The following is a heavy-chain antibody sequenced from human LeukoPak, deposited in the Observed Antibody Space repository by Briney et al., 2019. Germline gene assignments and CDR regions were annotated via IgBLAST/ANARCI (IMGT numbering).Heavy chain of an antibody. CDR1: GGSISSYY. CDR3: ARSYCSSTSCYGGRYYYYYYGMDV. Sequence: PSETLSLTCTVSGGSISSYYWSWIRQPPGKGLEWMGYIYYSGSINYNPSLKSRVTISVDTSKNQFSLKLSSVTAADTAVYYCARSYCSSTSCYGGRYYYYYYGMDVWGQGTTVTVSS. D-gene: IGHD2-2*01. CDR2: IYYSGSI. V-gene: IGHV4-59*08. J-gene: IGHJ6*02.